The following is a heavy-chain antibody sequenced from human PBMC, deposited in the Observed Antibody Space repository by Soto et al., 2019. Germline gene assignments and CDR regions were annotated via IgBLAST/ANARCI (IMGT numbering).Heavy chain of an antibody. CDR2: IYSGGST. CDR3: ARERYDFWSGYYSYYYYYMDV. D-gene: IGHD3-3*01. Sequence: PGGSLRLSCAASGFTVSSNYMSWVSQAPGKGLEWVSVIYSGGSTYYADSVKGRFTISRDNSKNTLYLQMNSLRAEDTAVYYCARERYDFWSGYYSYYYYYMDVWGKGTTVTVS. CDR1: GFTVSSNY. V-gene: IGHV3-66*01. J-gene: IGHJ6*03.